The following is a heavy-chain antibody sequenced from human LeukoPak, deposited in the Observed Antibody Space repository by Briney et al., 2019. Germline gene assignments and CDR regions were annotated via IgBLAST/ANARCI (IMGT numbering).Heavy chain of an antibody. J-gene: IGHJ4*02. V-gene: IGHV4-39*07. CDR3: ARSSGYDFWSGYYPFDY. CDR1: GGSITSSSYY. Sequence: PSETLSLTCSVSGGSITSSSYYWGWIRQPPEKGLEWIGSIYYTGGTNYSPSLKSRVTMSVDTSKNQFSLKLSSVTAADTAVYYCARSSGYDFWSGYYPFDYWGQGTLVTVSS. CDR2: IYYTGGT. D-gene: IGHD3-3*01.